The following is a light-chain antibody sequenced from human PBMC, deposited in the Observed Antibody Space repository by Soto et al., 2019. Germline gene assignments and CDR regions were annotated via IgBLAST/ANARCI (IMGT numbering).Light chain of an antibody. CDR3: QQYNSYSPT. CDR2: KAS. CDR1: QSISVW. V-gene: IGKV1-5*03. Sequence: DIQMTQSPSTLSASVGDRVTITCRASQSISVWLAWYQQKAGKAPNLLIYKASRLESGVPSRFSGSGSETEFTLTISGLQPRDSATYYCQQYNSYSPTVGQGTKVDSK. J-gene: IGKJ1*01.